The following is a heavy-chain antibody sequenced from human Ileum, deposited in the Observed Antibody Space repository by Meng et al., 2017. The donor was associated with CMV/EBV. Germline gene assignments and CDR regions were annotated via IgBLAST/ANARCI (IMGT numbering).Heavy chain of an antibody. V-gene: IGHV4-31*03. CDR2: IYYSGNT. Sequence: TVANGSISRGAHYWSWIRQHAGKGLEWIGYIYYSGNTYDNPTLQSRATISVDTSQNSFSLRLSSVTAADTAVYYCARLRAGISCFDPWGQGALVTVSS. D-gene: IGHD6-19*01. J-gene: IGHJ5*02. CDR1: NGSISRGAHY. CDR3: ARLRAGISCFDP.